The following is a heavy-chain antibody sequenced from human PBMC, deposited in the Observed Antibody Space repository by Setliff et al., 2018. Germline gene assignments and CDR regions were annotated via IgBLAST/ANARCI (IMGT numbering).Heavy chain of an antibody. V-gene: IGHV3-20*04. J-gene: IGHJ6*02. CDR3: AKDGGTSMVKTYYYGLDV. CDR1: GFSFNNFG. Sequence: PGGSLRLSCAASGFSFNNFGMTWIRQAPWKGLEWVSDISWNGGSRCYADSVKGRFTITRDNAKNSLYLDLNSLRAEDMAVYYCAKDGGTSMVKTYYYGLDVWGQGTTVTVSS. CDR2: ISWNGGSR. D-gene: IGHD5-18*01.